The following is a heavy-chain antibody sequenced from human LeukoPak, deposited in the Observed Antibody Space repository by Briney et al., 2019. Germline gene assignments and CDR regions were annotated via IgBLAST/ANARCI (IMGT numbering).Heavy chain of an antibody. D-gene: IGHD3-9*01. CDR1: GFTVSSNY. CDR3: APMTGDASAY. CDR2: IYSDGNT. J-gene: IGHJ4*02. V-gene: IGHV3-53*01. Sequence: GGSLRLSCAASGFTVSSNYMSWVRQAPGKGLEWVSVIYSDGNTYYADSVKGRFTIPRDNSKNTLYPQMNSLRAEDTAVYYCAPMTGDASAYWGQGTLVTVSS.